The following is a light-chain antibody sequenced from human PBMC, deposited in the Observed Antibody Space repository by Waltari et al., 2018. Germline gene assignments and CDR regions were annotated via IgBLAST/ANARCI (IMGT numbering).Light chain of an antibody. V-gene: IGLV10-54*04. CDR3: SAWDSSLSAYV. CDR2: RNN. Sequence: QAGLTQPPSVSKGLRQTATLTCTGNSNNVGNQGAAWLQQHQGHPPKLLSYRNNNRPSGISERFSASRSGNTASLTITGLQPEDEADYYCSAWDSSLSAYVF. J-gene: IGLJ1*01. CDR1: SNNVGNQG.